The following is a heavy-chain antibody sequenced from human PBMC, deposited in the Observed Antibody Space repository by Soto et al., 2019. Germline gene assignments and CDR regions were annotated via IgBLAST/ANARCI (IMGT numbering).Heavy chain of an antibody. V-gene: IGHV2-5*02. Sequence: SGPTLVNPTQPLTLTCTSPGFSLSTTEEGVAWIRQPPGKALEWLALIYWDDDKRYSPSLKSRLTITKDTSKNQVLLTMTNMDPVDTATYYCAHRFDWYYFDYWGQGTLVTVSS. D-gene: IGHD3-9*01. CDR1: GFSLSTTEEG. CDR2: IYWDDDK. J-gene: IGHJ4*02. CDR3: AHRFDWYYFDY.